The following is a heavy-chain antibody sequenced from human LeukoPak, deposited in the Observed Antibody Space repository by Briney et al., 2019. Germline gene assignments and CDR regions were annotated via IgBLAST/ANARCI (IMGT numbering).Heavy chain of an antibody. V-gene: IGHV3-48*04. Sequence: GGSLRLSCAASGFTFSRHWMHWVRQAPGKGLEWVSYISYSSMTIYYADSVKGRFTVSRDNAKYSLYVQMNSLRGEDTAVYYCATSGVGLTPYYYNAMDVWGQGTTVTVSS. J-gene: IGHJ6*02. CDR1: GFTFSRHW. CDR3: ATSGVGLTPYYYNAMDV. CDR2: ISYSSMTI. D-gene: IGHD1-26*01.